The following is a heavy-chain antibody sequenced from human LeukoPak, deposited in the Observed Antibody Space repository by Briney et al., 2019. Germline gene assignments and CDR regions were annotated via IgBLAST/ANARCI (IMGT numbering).Heavy chain of an antibody. CDR1: GFTFSNYV. D-gene: IGHD3-22*01. V-gene: IGHV3-23*01. CDR2: ITVNGGLT. Sequence: PGGSLRLSCAASGFTFSNYVMSWVRQAPGKGLEWVSGITVNGGLTYYADSVKGRFTISRDNSKNTLYLQMNSLRAENTAVYYCGRGGYSDFDYWGQGSLVTVSS. CDR3: GRGGYSDFDY. J-gene: IGHJ4*02.